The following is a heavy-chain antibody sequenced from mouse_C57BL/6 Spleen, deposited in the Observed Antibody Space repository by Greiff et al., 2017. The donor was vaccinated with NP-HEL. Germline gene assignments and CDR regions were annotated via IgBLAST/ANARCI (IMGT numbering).Heavy chain of an antibody. CDR3: TRDGSTHWYFDV. D-gene: IGHD1-1*01. CDR2: IDPETGGP. V-gene: IGHV1-15*01. CDR1: GYTFTDYE. Sequence: QVQLQQSGAELVRPGASVTLSCKASGYTFTDYEMHWVKQTPVHGLEWIGAIDPETGGPAYNQKFKGKAILTADKSSSTAYMELRSLTAEDSAVYYCTRDGSTHWYFDVWGTGTTVTVSS. J-gene: IGHJ1*03.